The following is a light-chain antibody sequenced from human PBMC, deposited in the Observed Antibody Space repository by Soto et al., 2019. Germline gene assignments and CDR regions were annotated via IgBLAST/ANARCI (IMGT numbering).Light chain of an antibody. CDR1: SSDVGGYNY. Sequence: QSALTQPASVSGSPGQSITISCTGTSSDVGGYNYVSWHQQHPGKAPKLMIYDVSNRPSGVSDRFSGSKSGNTASLTIYGLQTEDEADYYCSSYTTTSTLGVFGGGTQLTVL. CDR3: SSYTTTSTLGV. V-gene: IGLV2-14*03. CDR2: DVS. J-gene: IGLJ2*01.